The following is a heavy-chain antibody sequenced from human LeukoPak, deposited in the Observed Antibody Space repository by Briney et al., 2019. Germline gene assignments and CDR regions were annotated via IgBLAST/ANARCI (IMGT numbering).Heavy chain of an antibody. J-gene: IGHJ4*02. V-gene: IGHV1-2*03. Sequence: LEASVKVSCKASGYTFTDYYMHWVRQAPGQGLEWMGWISPNSGDTNYAQKFQGSVTMTRDTSISTAYMELSSLRSEDTAVYYCARDSSSGWYDARLGGPTDYWGQGTLVTVSS. CDR3: ARDSSSGWYDARLGGPTDY. CDR1: GYTFTDYY. CDR2: ISPNSGDT. D-gene: IGHD6-19*01.